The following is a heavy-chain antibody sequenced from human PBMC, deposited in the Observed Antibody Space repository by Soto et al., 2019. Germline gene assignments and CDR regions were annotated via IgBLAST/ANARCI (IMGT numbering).Heavy chain of an antibody. D-gene: IGHD5-12*01. J-gene: IGHJ4*02. CDR3: SVGILVAAIPVAFEY. Sequence: QVQLVQSGAEVKKPGSSVKVSCKASGGTFGSYAVNWVRQAPGQGLEWMGGIIPIFGTRKYAQKLRGRVTINADESTSTANMELSSLRSDDTAVYYCSVGILVAAIPVAFEYWGQGTLVTVSS. CDR1: GGTFGSYA. V-gene: IGHV1-69*01. CDR2: IIPIFGTR.